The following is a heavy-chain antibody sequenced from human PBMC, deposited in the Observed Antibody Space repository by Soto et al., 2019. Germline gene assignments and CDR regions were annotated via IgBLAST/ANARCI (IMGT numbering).Heavy chain of an antibody. V-gene: IGHV1-46*01. CDR3: ARDISSRSSSGYYFGYYYGMDV. Sequence: GASVKVSCKASGYTFTSYYMHWVRQAPGQGLEWMGIINPSGGSTSYAQKFQGRVTMTRDTPTSTVYMELSSLRSEDTAVYYCARDISSRSSSGYYFGYYYGMDVWGQGTTVTVSS. CDR2: INPSGGST. J-gene: IGHJ6*02. CDR1: GYTFTSYY. D-gene: IGHD3-22*01.